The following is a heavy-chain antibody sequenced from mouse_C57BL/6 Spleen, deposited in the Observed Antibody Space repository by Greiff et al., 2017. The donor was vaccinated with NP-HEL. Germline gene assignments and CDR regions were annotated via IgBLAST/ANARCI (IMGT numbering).Heavy chain of an antibody. D-gene: IGHD2-1*01. CDR1: GYTFTSYG. V-gene: IGHV1-81*01. Sequence: QVQLKQSGAELARPGASVKLSCKASGYTFTSYGISWVKQRTGQGLEWIGEIYPRSGNTYYNEKFKGKATLTADKSSSTAYMELRSLTSEDSAVYFCARYGNYYFDVWGTGTTVTVSS. CDR2: IYPRSGNT. J-gene: IGHJ1*03. CDR3: ARYGNYYFDV.